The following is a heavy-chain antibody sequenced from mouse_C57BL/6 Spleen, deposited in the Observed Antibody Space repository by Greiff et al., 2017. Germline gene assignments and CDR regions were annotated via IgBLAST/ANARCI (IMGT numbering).Heavy chain of an antibody. CDR3: ARVGNPWYFDV. V-gene: IGHV5-4*01. J-gene: IGHJ1*03. CDR1: GFTFSSYA. CDR2: ISDGGSYT. Sequence: EVQLVESGGGLVKPGGSLKLSCAASGFTFSSYAMSWVRQTPEKRLEWVATISDGGSYTYYPDNVKGRFTISRDNAKNNLYLQMSHLKSEDTAMYYCARVGNPWYFDVWGTGTTVTVSS.